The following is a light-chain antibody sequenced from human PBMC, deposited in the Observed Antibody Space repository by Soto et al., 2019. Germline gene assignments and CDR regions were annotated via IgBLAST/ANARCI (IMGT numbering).Light chain of an antibody. V-gene: IGKV3-15*01. CDR1: QSVTNN. CDR3: QQYNNWPLT. CDR2: FAS. Sequence: EIVMTQSPATLSVSPGERATLSCRASQSVTNNLAWYQQKPGQAPRLLIYFASTRATGIPARFSGSGSETEFTLTISSLQSEDFAVYYCQQYNNWPLTFGGGTKVEIK. J-gene: IGKJ4*01.